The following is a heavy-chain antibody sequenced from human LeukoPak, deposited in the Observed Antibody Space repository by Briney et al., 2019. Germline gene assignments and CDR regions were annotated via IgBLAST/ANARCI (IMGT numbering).Heavy chain of an antibody. Sequence: GESLKISCKGSGYIFANSWIGWVRQPPGKGLEWMGIIYPADSDTRYSPSFQGHVTISADKSISAAYLQWSSLKASDTAMYYCARGDSAYFDFWGQGTLVTVSS. J-gene: IGHJ4*02. CDR3: ARGDSAYFDF. CDR1: GYIFANSW. V-gene: IGHV5-51*01. CDR2: IYPADSDT. D-gene: IGHD3-22*01.